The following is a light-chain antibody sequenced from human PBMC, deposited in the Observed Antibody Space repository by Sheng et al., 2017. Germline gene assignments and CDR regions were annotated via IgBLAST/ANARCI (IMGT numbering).Light chain of an antibody. V-gene: IGLV2-14*03. CDR1: GSDFDHSFY. CDR2: MS. Sequence: QSALTQPASVSGSPGQSITISCTGSGSDFDHSFYVSWYQQHPNKRPQSHLFLMSISGPRGVSARFSGPKVRQLGLLTISGLQAEDEADYYCSSHTTTSTVFGGGTKLTVL. J-gene: IGLJ3*02. CDR3: SSHTTTSTV.